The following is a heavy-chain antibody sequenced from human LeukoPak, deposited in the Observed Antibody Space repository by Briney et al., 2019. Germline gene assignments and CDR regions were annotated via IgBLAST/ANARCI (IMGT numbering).Heavy chain of an antibody. Sequence: KSSETLSLTCAVYGGSFSGYYWSWIRQPPGKGLEWIGEINHSGSTNYNPSLKSRVTISVDTSKNQFSLKLSSVTAADTAVYYCARRTIVGAGSDYWGQGTLVTVSS. J-gene: IGHJ4*02. V-gene: IGHV4-34*01. CDR3: ARRTIVGAGSDY. CDR1: GGSFSGYY. D-gene: IGHD1-26*01. CDR2: INHSGST.